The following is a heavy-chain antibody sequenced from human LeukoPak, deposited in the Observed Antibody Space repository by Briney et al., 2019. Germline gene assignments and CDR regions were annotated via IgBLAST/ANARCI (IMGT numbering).Heavy chain of an antibody. CDR1: GYTFTGYY. Sequence: ASVKVSCKASGYTFTGYYMHWVRQAPGQGLEWMGWINPNSGGTNYAQKFQGWVTMTRDTSISTAYMELSRLRSDDTAVYYCARVGSSYPGDYYGMDVWGQGTTVTVSS. V-gene: IGHV1-2*04. J-gene: IGHJ6*02. CDR3: ARVGSSYPGDYYGMDV. CDR2: INPNSGGT. D-gene: IGHD6-13*01.